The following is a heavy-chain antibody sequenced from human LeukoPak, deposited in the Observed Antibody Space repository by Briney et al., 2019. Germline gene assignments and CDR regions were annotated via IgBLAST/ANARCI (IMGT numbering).Heavy chain of an antibody. CDR2: TNTDGSYS. CDR1: GFTFSYFW. J-gene: IGHJ4*02. V-gene: IGHV3-74*01. CDR3: ARDFDGPRASDY. Sequence: GGSPRLSCAASGFTFSYFWMHWFRQTPGKGLVWVSRTNTDGSYSSYADSVKGRFTISRDNVRNTLYLQMSSLRAEDSAVYYCARDFDGPRASDYWGQGISVTVSS. D-gene: IGHD4-17*01.